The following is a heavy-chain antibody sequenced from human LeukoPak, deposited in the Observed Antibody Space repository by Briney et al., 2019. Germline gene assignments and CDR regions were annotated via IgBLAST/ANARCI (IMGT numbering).Heavy chain of an antibody. D-gene: IGHD3/OR15-3a*01. J-gene: IGHJ4*02. CDR1: GFTFDDYA. CDR3: DFDY. V-gene: IGHV3-30*02. CDR2: TRFDGKNK. Sequence: PGGSLRLSCAASGFTFDDYAMHWVRQAPGKGLEWVSFTRFDGKNKYYADSVKGRFTISKDSSKNTLDLQMNSLRTEDTAVYLDDFDYWGQGTLVTVSS.